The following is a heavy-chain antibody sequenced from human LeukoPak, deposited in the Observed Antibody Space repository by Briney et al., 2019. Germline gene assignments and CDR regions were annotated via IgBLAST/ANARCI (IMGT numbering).Heavy chain of an antibody. V-gene: IGHV4-34*01. CDR1: GGSFSVYY. CDR2: TNHNGDT. D-gene: IGHD3-16*01. Sequence: SETLSLTCAVYGGSFSVYYWSWIRQPPGKGLEWIGETNHNGDTNYNPSLKSRVTMSVDTSKNQFSLKLSSVTAADTAVYYCARHGAYNWFDPWGQGTLVTVSS. J-gene: IGHJ5*02. CDR3: ARHGAYNWFDP.